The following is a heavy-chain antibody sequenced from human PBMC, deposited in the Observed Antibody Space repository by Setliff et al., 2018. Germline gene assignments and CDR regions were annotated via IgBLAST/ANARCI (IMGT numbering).Heavy chain of an antibody. Sequence: PGGSLRLSCAASGFTFNTHAMHWVRQAPGKGLEWVSFISSSGSYIYYGDSVKGRFTISRDNARNSLYLQMNSLRADDTAVYYCARSAANGGHDPFDIWGQGTMDTVSS. J-gene: IGHJ3*02. CDR3: ARSAANGGHDPFDI. CDR2: ISSSGSYI. V-gene: IGHV3-21*01. CDR1: GFTFNTHA. D-gene: IGHD6-25*01.